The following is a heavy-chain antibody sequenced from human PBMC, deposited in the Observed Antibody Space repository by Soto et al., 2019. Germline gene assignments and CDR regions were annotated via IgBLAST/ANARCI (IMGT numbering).Heavy chain of an antibody. V-gene: IGHV3-20*04. CDR1: GFRFDDYG. CDR3: ARGIGSDWSSWFDP. J-gene: IGHJ5*02. Sequence: GGSMRLSCEAAGFRFDDYGMSWVRQGPGKGLEWVSGINWNGDSTGYADSVKGRFTISRDNAKKLLYLEMNSLRAEDTALYYCARGIGSDWSSWFDPWGQGTPVTVS. CDR2: INWNGDST. D-gene: IGHD3-9*01.